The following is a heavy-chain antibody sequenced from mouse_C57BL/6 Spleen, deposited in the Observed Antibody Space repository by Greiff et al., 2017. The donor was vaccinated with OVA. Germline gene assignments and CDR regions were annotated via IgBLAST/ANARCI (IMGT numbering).Heavy chain of an antibody. V-gene: IGHV1-69*01. CDR1: GYTFTSYW. CDR2: IDPSDSYT. D-gene: IGHD3-2*02. Sequence: VQLQQPGAELVMPGASVKLSCKASGYTFTSYWMHWVKQRPGQGLEWIGEIDPSDSYTNYNQKFKGKSTLTVDKSSSTAYMQLSSQTSEDAAVYYGSRSRKLMLPRLWDYWGQSTTLTGSS. J-gene: IGHJ2*01. CDR3: SRSRKLMLPRLWDY.